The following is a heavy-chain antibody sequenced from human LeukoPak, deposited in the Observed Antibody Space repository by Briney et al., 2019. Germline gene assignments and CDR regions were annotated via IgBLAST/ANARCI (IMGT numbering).Heavy chain of an antibody. D-gene: IGHD4-23*01. Sequence: SETLSLTCTVSGGSISSYYWSWIRQPPGKGLEWIGYIYYSGSTNYNPSLKSRVTISVDTSKNQFSLKLSSVTAADTAVYYCARADFGGNPYFDYWGQETLVTVSS. CDR3: ARADFGGNPYFDY. V-gene: IGHV4-59*01. J-gene: IGHJ4*02. CDR1: GGSISSYY. CDR2: IYYSGST.